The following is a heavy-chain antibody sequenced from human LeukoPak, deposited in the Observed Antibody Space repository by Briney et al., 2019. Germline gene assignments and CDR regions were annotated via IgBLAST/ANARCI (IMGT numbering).Heavy chain of an antibody. CDR2: IYCSGST. J-gene: IGHJ4*02. V-gene: IGHV4-39*01. Sequence: SETLSLTCTVSGGSITSSSYYWGWIRQPPGKGLEWIGSIYCSGSTYYNPSLKSRVTISVDTSKNQFSLNLSSVTAADTAVYFCAPYCSSTSCYGEGDYWGQGTLVTVSS. CDR3: APYCSSTSCYGEGDY. CDR1: GGSITSSSYY. D-gene: IGHD2-2*01.